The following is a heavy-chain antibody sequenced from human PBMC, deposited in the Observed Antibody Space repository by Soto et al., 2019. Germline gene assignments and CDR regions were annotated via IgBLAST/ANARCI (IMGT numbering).Heavy chain of an antibody. CDR2: INAGNGNT. CDR1: GYTFTSYA. D-gene: IGHD3-16*02. Sequence: ASVKVSCKASGYTFTSYAMHWVRQAPGQRLEWMGWINAGNGNTKYSQKFQGRVTMTTDTSTSTAYMELRSLRSDDTAVYYCARVSSGAFDIGGQGTMVTVSS. V-gene: IGHV1-3*01. CDR3: ARVSSGAFDI. J-gene: IGHJ3*02.